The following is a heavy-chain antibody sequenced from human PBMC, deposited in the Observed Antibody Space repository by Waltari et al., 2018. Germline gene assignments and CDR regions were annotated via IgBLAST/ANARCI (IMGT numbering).Heavy chain of an antibody. CDR1: GGTFSSYA. D-gene: IGHD2-15*01. CDR3: ARDHCSGPSCYLDAFDI. V-gene: IGHV1-69*01. CDR2: ITPFFATA. J-gene: IGHJ3*02. Sequence: QVQLVQSGAEVKKPGSSVKVPCKASGGTFSSYAISWVRQAPGQGLEWMGGITPFFATANYAQNFQGRVTITADESTSTAYMELSSLRSEDTAVYYCARDHCSGPSCYLDAFDIWGQGTMVTVSS.